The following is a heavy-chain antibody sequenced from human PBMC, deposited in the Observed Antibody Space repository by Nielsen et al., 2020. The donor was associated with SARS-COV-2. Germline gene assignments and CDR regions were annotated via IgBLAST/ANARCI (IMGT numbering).Heavy chain of an antibody. CDR1: GFTVSSNY. CDR3: VEGDYDFWSGHLDV. Sequence: GGSLRLSCAASGFTVSSNYMSWVRQAPGKGLEWVSVIYSGGSTYYADSVKGRFTISRDNSKNTLYLQMSSLRAEDTAVYYCVEGDYDFWSGHLDVWGKGTTVTVSS. D-gene: IGHD3-3*01. J-gene: IGHJ6*04. CDR2: IYSGGST. V-gene: IGHV3-66*01.